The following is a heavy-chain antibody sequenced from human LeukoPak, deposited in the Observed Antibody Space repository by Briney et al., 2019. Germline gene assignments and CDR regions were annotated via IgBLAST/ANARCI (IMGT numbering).Heavy chain of an antibody. V-gene: IGHV3-21*01. CDR3: ARDLELRGAFDI. Sequence: PGGSLRLSCAASGFTFSSYSMNWVRQAPGKGPEWVSSISSSSSYIYYADSVKGRFTISRDNAKNSLYLQMNSLRAEDTAVYYCARDLELRGAFDIWGQGTMVTVSS. CDR1: GFTFSSYS. D-gene: IGHD1-26*01. J-gene: IGHJ3*02. CDR2: ISSSSSYI.